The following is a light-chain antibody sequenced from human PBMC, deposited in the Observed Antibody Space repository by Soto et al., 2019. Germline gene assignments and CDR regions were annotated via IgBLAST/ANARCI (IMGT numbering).Light chain of an antibody. V-gene: IGKV3-15*01. CDR3: QQYNDRPLP. CDR1: QSVRSN. Sequence: EIVMTQSPATLSVSPGERATLSCRASQSVRSNLAWYQQKPGQAPRLLIYGASTRATGIPARVSGSGSGTEFTLTISSLQSEDLAVYYCQQYNDRPLPFGGGTKVEIK. CDR2: GAS. J-gene: IGKJ4*01.